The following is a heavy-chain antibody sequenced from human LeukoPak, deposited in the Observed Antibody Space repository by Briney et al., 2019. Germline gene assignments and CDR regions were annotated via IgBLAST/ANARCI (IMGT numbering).Heavy chain of an antibody. Sequence: ASVKVSCKASGYTFPSYDINWVRQATAQGLEWMGWMNPNSGNTGYAQKFQGRVTMTRNTSISTAYMELSSLRSEDTAVYYCARVWTYCTNGVCYTQFDYWGQGTLVTVSS. CDR2: MNPNSGNT. V-gene: IGHV1-8*01. CDR3: ARVWTYCTNGVCYTQFDY. CDR1: GYTFPSYD. D-gene: IGHD2-8*01. J-gene: IGHJ4*02.